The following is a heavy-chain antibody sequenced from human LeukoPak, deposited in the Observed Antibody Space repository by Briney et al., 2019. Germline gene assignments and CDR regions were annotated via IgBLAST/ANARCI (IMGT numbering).Heavy chain of an antibody. Sequence: GGSLRLSCAASGFTFSNFGMHWVRQAPGKGLEWVAVISYDGKNEYYTDSVKGRFTISRDNAKNTVYLQMNSLRAEDTAVYYCAKGRSGIAAAGLNYWGQGTLVTVSS. D-gene: IGHD6-13*01. CDR1: GFTFSNFG. CDR2: ISYDGKNE. CDR3: AKGRSGIAAAGLNY. J-gene: IGHJ4*02. V-gene: IGHV3-30*18.